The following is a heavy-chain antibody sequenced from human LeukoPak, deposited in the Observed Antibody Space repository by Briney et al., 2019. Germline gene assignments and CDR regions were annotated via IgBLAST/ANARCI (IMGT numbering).Heavy chain of an antibody. D-gene: IGHD2-2*01. CDR3: AKDDQVNWFDP. CDR1: GFTVSSNY. CDR2: ISGSGGST. J-gene: IGHJ5*02. V-gene: IGHV3-23*01. Sequence: PGGSLRLSCAASGFTVSSNYMSWVRQAPGKGLEWVSAISGSGGSTYYADSVKGRFTISRDNSKNTLYLQMNSLRAEDTAVYYCAKDDQVNWFDPWGQGTLVTVSS.